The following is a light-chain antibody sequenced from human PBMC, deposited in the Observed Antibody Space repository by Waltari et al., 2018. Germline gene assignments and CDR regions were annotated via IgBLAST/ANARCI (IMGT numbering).Light chain of an antibody. V-gene: IGKV3-20*01. CDR2: GTS. CDR1: ETLHNAY. Sequence: EIVLTQSPGTLSLTPGERVTPPCRASETLHNAYLAWYQQTPGQAPRLLIFGTSTRATGIPARFSGSGSATDFTLTISRLEPEDFALYHCHYSGPSMWTFGQGTRVEIK. CDR3: HYSGPSMWT. J-gene: IGKJ1*01.